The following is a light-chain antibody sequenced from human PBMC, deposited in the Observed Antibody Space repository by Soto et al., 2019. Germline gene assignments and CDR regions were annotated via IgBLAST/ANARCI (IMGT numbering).Light chain of an antibody. CDR2: GAS. Sequence: DIVMTQSPGTLSLSPGERATLSCRASRSISSNYLAWYQQKPGQSPRLLIYGASSRATGIPDRFSGRGSGTDFTLTISRLEPEDFAVYYCQQYGSSGTSGQGTE. V-gene: IGKV3-20*01. J-gene: IGKJ1*01. CDR1: RSISSNY. CDR3: QQYGSSGT.